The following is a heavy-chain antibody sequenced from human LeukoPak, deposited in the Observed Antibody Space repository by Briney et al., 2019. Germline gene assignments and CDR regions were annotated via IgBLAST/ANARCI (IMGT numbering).Heavy chain of an antibody. V-gene: IGHV4-39*01. Sequence: TSETLSLTCTVSGGSISSSSYYWGWIRQPLGKGLEWIGSIYYSGSTYYNPSLKSRVTISVDTSKNQFSLKLSSVTAADTAVYYCARPGSGVRARRDSYYFDYWGQGTLVTVSS. CDR1: GGSISSSSYY. CDR2: IYYSGST. D-gene: IGHD3-10*02. CDR3: ARPGSGVRARRDSYYFDY. J-gene: IGHJ4*02.